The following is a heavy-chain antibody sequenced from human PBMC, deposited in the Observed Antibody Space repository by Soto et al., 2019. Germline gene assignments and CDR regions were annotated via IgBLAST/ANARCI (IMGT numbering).Heavy chain of an antibody. CDR3: ARLPHGTRVRGGEAIDC. Sequence: RGESLKISCKGSGYSFTSDWISWVLQMPGKGLEWMGRIDPSDSYTNYSPSFQGHVTISAHKSISTAYLQWRSLKASDTAMYYCARLPHGTRVRGGEAIDCWGQGTLVTVSS. D-gene: IGHD3-10*01. CDR1: GYSFTSDW. CDR2: IDPSDSYT. V-gene: IGHV5-10-1*01. J-gene: IGHJ4*02.